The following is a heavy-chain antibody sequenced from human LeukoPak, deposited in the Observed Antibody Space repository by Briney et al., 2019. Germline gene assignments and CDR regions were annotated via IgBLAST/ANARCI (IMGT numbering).Heavy chain of an antibody. J-gene: IGHJ4*02. D-gene: IGHD4-11*01. CDR2: ISSSGSTI. V-gene: IGHV3-48*03. CDR1: GFTFSSYE. Sequence: GGSLRLSCAASGFTFSSYEMNWVRQAPGKGLERVSYISSSGSTIYYADSVKGRFTISRDNAKNSLYLQMNSLRAEDTAVYYCARDFNYGPFDYWGQGTLVTVSS. CDR3: ARDFNYGPFDY.